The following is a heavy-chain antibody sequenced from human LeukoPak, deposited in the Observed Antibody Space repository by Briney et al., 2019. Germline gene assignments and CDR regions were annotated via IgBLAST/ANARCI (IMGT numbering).Heavy chain of an antibody. D-gene: IGHD1-1*01. Sequence: GGSLRLSCEASGFRFRNHWMNWVRQTPGKGLEWVSGISGSGTTTYYADSVKGRFSISRDNSKNTLYLQMNSLRAEDTAVYYCAKEFNWRRFDSWGQGTLVTVSS. V-gene: IGHV3-23*01. J-gene: IGHJ4*02. CDR3: AKEFNWRRFDS. CDR1: GFRFRNHW. CDR2: ISGSGTTT.